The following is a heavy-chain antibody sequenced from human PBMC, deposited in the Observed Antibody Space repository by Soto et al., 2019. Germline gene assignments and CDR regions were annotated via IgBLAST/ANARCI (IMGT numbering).Heavy chain of an antibody. D-gene: IGHD4-17*01. CDR2: INHSGST. Sequence: PSETLSLTCAVYGGSFSGYYWSWIRQPPGKGLEWIGEINHSGSTNYNPSLKSRVTISVDTSKNQFSLKLSSVTAADTAVYYCASLYGGTDRVDYWGQGTLVTVSS. J-gene: IGHJ4*02. CDR3: ASLYGGTDRVDY. V-gene: IGHV4-34*01. CDR1: GGSFSGYY.